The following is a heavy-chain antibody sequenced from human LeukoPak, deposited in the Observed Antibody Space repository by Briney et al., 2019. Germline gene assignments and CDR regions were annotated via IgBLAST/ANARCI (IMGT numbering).Heavy chain of an antibody. J-gene: IGHJ3*01. CDR2: ISYDGNKK. Sequence: GGSLRLSCAASGFTFSTYGMHWIRQAPGKGLEWVALISYDGNKKSYADSVKGRFSISRDNSKNTLYLQINSLISADTALYYCARVYTSGWFDDGFDVWGQGTMVTVSS. V-gene: IGHV3-30*03. CDR3: ARVYTSGWFDDGFDV. D-gene: IGHD6-19*01. CDR1: GFTFSTYG.